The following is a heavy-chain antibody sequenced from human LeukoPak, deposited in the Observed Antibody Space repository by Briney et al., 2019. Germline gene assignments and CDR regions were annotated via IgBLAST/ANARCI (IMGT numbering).Heavy chain of an antibody. CDR3: ARVPAFGVVHKTLEAGRNFDY. CDR1: GGSISSGGYY. D-gene: IGHD3-3*01. J-gene: IGHJ4*02. V-gene: IGHV4-30-2*01. Sequence: RPSQTLSLTCTVSGGSISSGGYYWSWIRQPPGKGLEWIGYIYHSGSTYYNPSLKSRVTISVDRSKNQFSLKLSSVTAADTAVYYCARVPAFGVVHKTLEAGRNFDYWGQGTLVTVSS. CDR2: IYHSGST.